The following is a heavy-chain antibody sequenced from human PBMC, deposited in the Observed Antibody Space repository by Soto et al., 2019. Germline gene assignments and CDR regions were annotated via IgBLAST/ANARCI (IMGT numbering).Heavy chain of an antibody. CDR3: ARRTPLYASESSRFDP. CDR2: VDYTGST. V-gene: IGHV4-39*01. D-gene: IGHD3-10*01. J-gene: IGHJ5*02. CDR1: GGSITCTTNY. Sequence: PSETLSLTCTVSGGSITCTTNYWGWIRQPPGKGLEWIGNVDYTGSTNYNPSLESRVTISVDTSKNQFSLNLRSVTAADTAVYYCARRTPLYASESSRFDPWGQGALVTVSS.